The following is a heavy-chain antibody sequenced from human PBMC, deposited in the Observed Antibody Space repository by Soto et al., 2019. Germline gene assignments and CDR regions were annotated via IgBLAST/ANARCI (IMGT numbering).Heavy chain of an antibody. J-gene: IGHJ6*02. CDR2: IYYSGST. CDR3: AREVTMVRGVIPYYYYGMDV. V-gene: IGHV4-31*03. Sequence: PSETLSLTCTVSAGSISSGGYYWSWIRQHPGKGLEWIGYIYYSGSTYYNPSLKSRVTISVDTSKNQFSLKLSSVTAADTAVYYCAREVTMVRGVIPYYYYGMDVWGQGTTVTVSS. D-gene: IGHD3-10*01. CDR1: AGSISSGGYY.